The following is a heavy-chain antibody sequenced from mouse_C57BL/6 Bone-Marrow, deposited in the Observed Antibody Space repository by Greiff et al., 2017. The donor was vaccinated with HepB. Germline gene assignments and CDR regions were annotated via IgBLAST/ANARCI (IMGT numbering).Heavy chain of an antibody. CDR3: TRAYGSYDAAMDY. V-gene: IGHV1-5*01. CDR2: IYPGNSDT. Sequence: EVQLQQSGTVLARPGASVKMSCKTSGYTFTSYWMHWVKQRPGQGLEWIGAIYPGNSDTSYNQKFKGKAKLTAVTSASTAYMERSSLTNEDSAVYYCTRAYGSYDAAMDYWGQGTSVTVSS. CDR1: GYTFTSYW. D-gene: IGHD2-12*01. J-gene: IGHJ4*01.